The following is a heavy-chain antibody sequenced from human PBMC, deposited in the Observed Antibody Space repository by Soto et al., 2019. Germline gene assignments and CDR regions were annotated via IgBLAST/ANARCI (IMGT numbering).Heavy chain of an antibody. D-gene: IGHD2-15*01. V-gene: IGHV2-5*02. CDR1: GFSLSTSGVG. CDR2: IYWDDDK. CDR3: AYLPCSGGSCYWFSYSGMDV. Sequence: QITLKESGPTLVKPTQTLTLTCTFSGFSLSTSGVGVAWIRQPPGNALEWLALIYWDDDKRYRPSLETRLTITKDTYKTQVVLTMTNMDSVDTATYYCAYLPCSGGSCYWFSYSGMDVWGQGTTVTVSS. J-gene: IGHJ6*02.